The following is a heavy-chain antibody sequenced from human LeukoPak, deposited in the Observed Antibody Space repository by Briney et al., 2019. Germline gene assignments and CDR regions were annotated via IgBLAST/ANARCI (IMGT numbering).Heavy chain of an antibody. CDR2: IKQDGSEK. J-gene: IGHJ4*02. CDR1: GFTFSSYW. CDR3: ARDEYDFWSGYYTDY. V-gene: IGHV3-7*01. D-gene: IGHD3-3*01. Sequence: GGSLRLSCAASGFTFSSYWMSWVRQAPGKGLEWVANIKQDGSEKYYVDSVKGRFTISRDNAKNSLYLQMNSLRAEDTAVYYCARDEYDFWSGYYTDYWGQGTLVTVSS.